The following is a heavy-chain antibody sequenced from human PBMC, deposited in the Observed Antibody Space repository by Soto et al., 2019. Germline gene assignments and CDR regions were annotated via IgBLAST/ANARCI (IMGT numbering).Heavy chain of an antibody. V-gene: IGHV4-39*01. CDR3: ARLHCDSPNCVPLDP. Sequence: QLQLQESGPGLVKPSETLSLTCTVSGGSISDDTYYWCLIRQPPGKGLEWIGIIYYSGTSSYNPSLKSRVTMSVDTSKKQLSLRLSSVTAADTAVYYCARLHCDSPNCVPLDPWGQGTLVFVSS. D-gene: IGHD2-2*01. J-gene: IGHJ5*02. CDR1: GGSISDDTYY. CDR2: IYYSGTS.